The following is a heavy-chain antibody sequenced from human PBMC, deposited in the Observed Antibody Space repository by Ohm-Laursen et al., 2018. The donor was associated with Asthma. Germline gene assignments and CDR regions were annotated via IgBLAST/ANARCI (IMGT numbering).Heavy chain of an antibody. Sequence: SLRLSCAAPGFTFSSYSMNWVRQAPGKGLEWVSSISSSSSYIYYADSVKGRFTISRDNAKNSLYLQMNSLRAEDTAVYYCARVGVTIFGVVIIEDYYYYGMDVWGQGTTVTVSS. CDR1: GFTFSSYS. CDR2: ISSSSSYI. J-gene: IGHJ6*02. D-gene: IGHD3-3*01. V-gene: IGHV3-21*01. CDR3: ARVGVTIFGVVIIEDYYYYGMDV.